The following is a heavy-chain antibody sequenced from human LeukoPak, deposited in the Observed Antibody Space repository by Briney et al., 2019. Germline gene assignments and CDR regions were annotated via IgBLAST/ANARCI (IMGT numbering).Heavy chain of an antibody. CDR3: ARINAPVATFDY. CDR1: GFSISSTYY. CDR2: ITHSGNT. Sequence: SETLCLTCAVSGFSISSTYYGAWIRQTPGKGLEWIATITHSGNTYYISSLESRLTISLDTSKRHFSLRLTSVTAADTAVYYCARINAPVATFDYWGLGTLVAVSS. J-gene: IGHJ4*02. D-gene: IGHD2-21*01. V-gene: IGHV4-38-2*01.